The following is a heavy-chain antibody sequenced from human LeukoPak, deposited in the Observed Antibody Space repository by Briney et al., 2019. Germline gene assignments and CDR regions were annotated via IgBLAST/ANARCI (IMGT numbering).Heavy chain of an antibody. Sequence: ASVKVSCKVSGYTLTELSMHWVRQAPGQGLEWMGWINPNSGGTNYAQKFQGRVTMTRDTSISTAYMELSRLRSDDTAVYYCARAVVPAALVYYYGMDVWGQGTTVTVSS. D-gene: IGHD2-2*01. V-gene: IGHV1-2*02. CDR1: GYTLTELS. CDR3: ARAVVPAALVYYYGMDV. CDR2: INPNSGGT. J-gene: IGHJ6*02.